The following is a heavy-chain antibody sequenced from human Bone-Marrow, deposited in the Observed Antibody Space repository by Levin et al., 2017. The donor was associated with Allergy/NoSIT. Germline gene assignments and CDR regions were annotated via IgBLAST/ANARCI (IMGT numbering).Heavy chain of an antibody. D-gene: IGHD2-2*01. Sequence: TSSETLSLTCAVYGGSFSGYYWSWIRQPPGKGLEWIGEINHSGSTNYNPSLKSRVTISVDTSKNQFSLKLSSVTAADTAVYYCARSNIVVVPAAIRSWFDYWGQGTLVTVSS. J-gene: IGHJ4*02. CDR2: INHSGST. V-gene: IGHV4-34*01. CDR1: GGSFSGYY. CDR3: ARSNIVVVPAAIRSWFDY.